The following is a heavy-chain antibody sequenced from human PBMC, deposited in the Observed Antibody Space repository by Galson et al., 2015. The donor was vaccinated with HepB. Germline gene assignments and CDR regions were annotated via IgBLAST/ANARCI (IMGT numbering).Heavy chain of an antibody. CDR2: ISSGSIYT. Sequence: SLRLSCAASRFTFSTNSMNWVRQAPGKGLEWVSSISSGSIYTYYADSVKGRFTISRDNAKNSLYLQMNSLRAEDTAVYYCAREASCGGDCYYFDYWGQGTLVTVSS. V-gene: IGHV3-21*01. CDR3: AREASCGGDCYYFDY. CDR1: RFTFSTNS. D-gene: IGHD2-21*01. J-gene: IGHJ4*02.